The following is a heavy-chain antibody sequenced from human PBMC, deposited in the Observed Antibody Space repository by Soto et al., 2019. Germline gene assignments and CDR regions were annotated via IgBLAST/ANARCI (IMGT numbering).Heavy chain of an antibody. CDR3: ASAIAAARHRDYYYGMDV. CDR1: GGTFSSYA. Sequence: GASVKVSCKASGGTFSSYAISWVRQAPGQGLEWMGGIIPIFGTANYAQKSQGRVTITADESTSTAYMELSSLRSEDTAVYYCASAIAAARHRDYYYGMDVWGQGTTVTVSS. D-gene: IGHD6-13*01. CDR2: IIPIFGTA. V-gene: IGHV1-69*13. J-gene: IGHJ6*02.